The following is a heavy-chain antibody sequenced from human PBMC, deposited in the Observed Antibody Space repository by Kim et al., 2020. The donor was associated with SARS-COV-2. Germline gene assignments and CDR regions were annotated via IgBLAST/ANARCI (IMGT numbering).Heavy chain of an antibody. Sequence: SVKVSCKASGGTFSSYAISWVRQAPGQGLEWMGGIIPIFGTANYAQKFQGRVTITADESTSTAYMELSSLRSEDTAVYYCARGSWDTAMVISYYYGMDVWGQGTTVTVSS. CDR2: IIPIFGTA. J-gene: IGHJ6*02. D-gene: IGHD5-18*01. V-gene: IGHV1-69*13. CDR3: ARGSWDTAMVISYYYGMDV. CDR1: GGTFSSYA.